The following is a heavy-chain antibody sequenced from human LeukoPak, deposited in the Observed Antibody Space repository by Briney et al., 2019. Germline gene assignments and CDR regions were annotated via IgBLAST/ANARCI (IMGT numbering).Heavy chain of an antibody. Sequence: SETLSLTCTVSGGSISSYYWSWIRQPPGKGLEWIGYIYYSGSTNYNPSLKSRVTISVDTSKNQFSLKLSSVTAADTAVYYCARYSSSWYGYYYYYMDVWGKGTTVTVCS. CDR3: ARYSSSWYGYYYYYMDV. CDR2: IYYSGST. CDR1: GGSISSYY. V-gene: IGHV4-59*01. D-gene: IGHD6-13*01. J-gene: IGHJ6*03.